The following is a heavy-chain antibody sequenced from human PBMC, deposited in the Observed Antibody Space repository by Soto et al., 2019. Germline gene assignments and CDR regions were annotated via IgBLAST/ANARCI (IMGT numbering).Heavy chain of an antibody. CDR3: ARVGSGRSSSS. CDR1: GGTFSSYA. J-gene: IGHJ4*02. Sequence: GPPVKVSCKASGGTFSSYAISWVRQAPGQGLEWMGGIIPIFGTANYAQKFQGRVTITADESTSTAYMELSSLRSEDTAVYYCARVGSGRSSSSWGQGTLVTVSS. CDR2: IIPIFGTA. V-gene: IGHV1-69*13. D-gene: IGHD6-13*01.